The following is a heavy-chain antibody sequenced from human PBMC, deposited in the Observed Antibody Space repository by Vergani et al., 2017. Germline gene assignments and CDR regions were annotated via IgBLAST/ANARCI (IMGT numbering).Heavy chain of an antibody. CDR3: ARDHYDSNGYPDAFDI. V-gene: IGHV3-53*04. D-gene: IGHD3-22*01. J-gene: IGHJ3*02. CDR2: IYSGGST. Sequence: EVQLVESGGGLVQPGGSLRLSCAASGFTVSSNYMSRVRQAPGKGLEWVSVIYSGGSTDYADSVKGRFTISRHNSQNSRYLQMNSLRAEDTAVYYVARDHYDSNGYPDAFDIWGQGTMVTVSS. CDR1: GFTVSSNY.